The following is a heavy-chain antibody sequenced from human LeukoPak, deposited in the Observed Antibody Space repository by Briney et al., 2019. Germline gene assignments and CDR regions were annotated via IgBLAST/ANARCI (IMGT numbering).Heavy chain of an antibody. J-gene: IGHJ3*01. D-gene: IGHD6-13*01. CDR2: SATDGSA. V-gene: IGHV3-23*01. CDR3: AKARIAAAGTGAFDV. Sequence: SATDGSAQYAESVKGRFTISRDNSKNSLYLQMNSLRDEDTAVYYCAKARIAAAGTGAFDVWGQGTMVAVSS.